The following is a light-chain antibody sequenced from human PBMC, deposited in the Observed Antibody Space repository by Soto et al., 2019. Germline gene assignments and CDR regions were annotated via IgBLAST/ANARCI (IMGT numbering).Light chain of an antibody. CDR2: DAS. CDR3: QQYNSYSYT. V-gene: IGKV1-5*01. CDR1: QSISSW. Sequence: DIQMTQSPSTLSASVGDRVTITCRARQSISSWLAWYQQKPGKAPKLLIYDASSLESGVPSRFSGSRSGTEFTLTISSLQPDDFATYYCQQYNSYSYTFGQGTKLEIK. J-gene: IGKJ2*01.